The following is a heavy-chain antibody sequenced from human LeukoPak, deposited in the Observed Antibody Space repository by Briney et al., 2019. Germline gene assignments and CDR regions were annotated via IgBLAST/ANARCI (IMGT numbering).Heavy chain of an antibody. Sequence: SGTLSLTCAVSGGSISSSNWWSWVRQPPGKGLEWIGEIYHSGSTNYNPSLKSRVTISVDTSKNQFSLKLSSVTAADTAVYYCASGRVERRVLPYYYYYYMDVWGKGTTVTVSS. CDR3: ASGRVERRVLPYYYYYYMDV. D-gene: IGHD1-1*01. CDR1: GGSISSSNW. V-gene: IGHV4-4*02. CDR2: IYHSGST. J-gene: IGHJ6*03.